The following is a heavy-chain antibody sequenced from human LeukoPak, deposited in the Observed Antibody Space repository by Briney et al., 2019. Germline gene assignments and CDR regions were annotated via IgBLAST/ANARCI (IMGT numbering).Heavy chain of an antibody. CDR3: ARDLGVLYYYYYGMDV. V-gene: IGHV3-30*04. J-gene: IGHJ6*02. CDR1: GFPFSGYA. D-gene: IGHD3-10*01. Sequence: GGSLRLSCAASGFPFSGYAMHWVRQAPGKGLEWVAIISYDGNNNYYADSVKGRFSISRDNSKNTLYLQMNSLRAEDTAVYYCARDLGVLYYYYYGMDVWGQGTTVTVSS. CDR2: ISYDGNNN.